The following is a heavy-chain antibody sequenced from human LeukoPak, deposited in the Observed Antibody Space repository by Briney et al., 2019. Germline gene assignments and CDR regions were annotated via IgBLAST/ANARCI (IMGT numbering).Heavy chain of an antibody. CDR1: GGSFSGYY. CDR3: ARGRGSGWYVGY. J-gene: IGHJ4*02. CDR2: INHSGST. D-gene: IGHD6-19*01. V-gene: IGHV4-34*01. Sequence: SETLSVTCAVYGGSFSGYYWSWIRQPPGKGLEWIGEINHSGSTNYNPSLKSRVTISVDTSKNQFSLKLSSVTAADTAVYYCARGRGSGWYVGYWGQGTLVTVSS.